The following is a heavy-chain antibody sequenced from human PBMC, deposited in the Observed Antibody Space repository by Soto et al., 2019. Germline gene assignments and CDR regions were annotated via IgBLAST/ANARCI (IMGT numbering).Heavy chain of an antibody. CDR2: IYYSGST. CDR1: GGSISSYY. CDR3: ARGLVVREKISYVY. J-gene: IGHJ4*02. V-gene: IGHV4-59*01. Sequence: SETLSLTCTVSGGSISSYYWSWIRQPPGKGLEWIGYIYYSGSTNYNPSLKSRVTISVDTSKNRFSLKLSSVTAADTAVYYCARGLVVREKISYVYWGQGTLVTVSS. D-gene: IGHD3-10*01.